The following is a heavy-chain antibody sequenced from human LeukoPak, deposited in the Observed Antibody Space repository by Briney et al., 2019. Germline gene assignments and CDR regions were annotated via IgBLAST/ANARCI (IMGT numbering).Heavy chain of an antibody. V-gene: IGHV3-30*02. CDR1: VFTFSSYG. J-gene: IGHJ4*02. CDR3: GWDGSGSYTVDY. CDR2: IRYDGSNK. D-gene: IGHD3-10*01. Sequence: GGSLRLSCAASVFTFSSYGMHGVRAAPGRGVGWVAFIRYDGSNKYYADSVKGRFTISRDNSKNTLYLQMNSLRAEDTAVYYCGWDGSGSYTVDYWGQGTLVTVSS.